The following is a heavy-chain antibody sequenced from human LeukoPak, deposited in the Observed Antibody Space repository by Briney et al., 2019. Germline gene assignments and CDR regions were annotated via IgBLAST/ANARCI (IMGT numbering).Heavy chain of an antibody. CDR2: IKQDGSEK. CDR3: AGNYDFSDY. V-gene: IGHV3-7*01. Sequence: PGGSLRLSCAASGFTFSSYAMSWVRQAPGKGLEWVANIKQDGSEKYYVDSVKGRFTISRDNAKNSLYLQMNSLRAEDTAVYYCAGNYDFSDYWGQGTLVTVSS. D-gene: IGHD3-3*01. CDR1: GFTFSSYA. J-gene: IGHJ4*02.